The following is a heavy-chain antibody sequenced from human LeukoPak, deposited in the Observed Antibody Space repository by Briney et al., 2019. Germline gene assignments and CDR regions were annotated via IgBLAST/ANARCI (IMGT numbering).Heavy chain of an antibody. Sequence: PSETLSLTCTVSGGSISSYYWSWIRQPPGKGLEWIGYIYDSGSTNYNPSLKSRVTISVDTSKNQFSLKLSSVTAADTAVYYCARAGIAAAGVLFDYWGQGTLVTVSS. V-gene: IGHV4-59*01. J-gene: IGHJ4*02. CDR2: IYDSGST. CDR1: GGSISSYY. D-gene: IGHD6-13*01. CDR3: ARAGIAAAGVLFDY.